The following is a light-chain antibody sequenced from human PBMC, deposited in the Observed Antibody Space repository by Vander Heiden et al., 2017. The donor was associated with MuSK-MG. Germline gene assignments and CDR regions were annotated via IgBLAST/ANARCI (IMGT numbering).Light chain of an antibody. CDR2: SAS. CDR1: QGIGTF. CDR3: QQLNRYPLT. Sequence: DTPLIQSPSFLSASVGDSVNITCRASQGIGTFLAWYQQKPGEVHKLLIFSASTLHSGVPSRFSGTGSGTEFTLTISSLHPDDFAAYYCQQLNRYPLTFGGGTKVEIK. V-gene: IGKV1-9*01. J-gene: IGKJ4*01.